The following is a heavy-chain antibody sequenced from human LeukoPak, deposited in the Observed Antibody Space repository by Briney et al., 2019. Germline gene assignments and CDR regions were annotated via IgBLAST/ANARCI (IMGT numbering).Heavy chain of an antibody. CDR3: ARGSSATGDYTMDV. D-gene: IGHD6-6*01. J-gene: IGHJ6*02. V-gene: IGHV3-74*01. CDR1: GFTFSRHW. Sequence: PGGSLRLSCAASGFTFSRHWMHWVRQSPGKGLVWVSRCNADVSITGYADSVKGRFTISRDNAKNTLYLQMNSLRVEDTAVYYCARGSSATGDYTMDVWGQGTTVTVSS. CDR2: CNADVSIT.